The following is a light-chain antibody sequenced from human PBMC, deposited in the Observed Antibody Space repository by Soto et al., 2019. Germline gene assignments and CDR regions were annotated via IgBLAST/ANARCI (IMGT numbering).Light chain of an antibody. CDR2: EVS. Sequence: QSVLTQPASVSGSPGQSITISCTGTNSDVGGYNYVSWYQQHPGKAPKLMISEVSNRPSGVSNRFSGSKSGNTASLTISGLQAEDEADYYCNSFTSSSTVVFGGGTKLTVL. V-gene: IGLV2-14*01. CDR3: NSFTSSSTVV. CDR1: NSDVGGYNY. J-gene: IGLJ2*01.